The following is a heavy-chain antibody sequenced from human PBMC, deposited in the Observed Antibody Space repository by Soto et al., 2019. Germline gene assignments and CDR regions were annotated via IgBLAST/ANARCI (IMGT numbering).Heavy chain of an antibody. CDR2: ITGSSDYT. CDR3: AREYYYGMDV. Sequence: QVQLVESGGGLVRPGGSLRLSCAASGFTFSDYYMSWIRQAPGKGLEWVSYITGSSDYTNYADAVKGRFTISRDNTKNSLYLQMNSLRAEDTAVYYCAREYYYGMDVWGQGTTVNVSS. CDR1: GFTFSDYY. V-gene: IGHV3-11*05. J-gene: IGHJ6*02.